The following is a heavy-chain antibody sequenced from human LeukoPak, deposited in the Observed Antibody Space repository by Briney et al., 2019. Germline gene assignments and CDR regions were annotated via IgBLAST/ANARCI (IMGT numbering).Heavy chain of an antibody. Sequence: GASVKVSCKTSGYTFSSHCIHWVRQALGQGPEWMGISNPRGGGTSYAQKFQGRLTMTRDTSTSTVYLELSSLRSEDTAVYYCARDPYYGSGTYNYFDYWGQGTLVTVSS. V-gene: IGHV1-46*01. CDR3: ARDPYYGSGTYNYFDY. D-gene: IGHD3-10*01. J-gene: IGHJ4*02. CDR2: SNPRGGGT. CDR1: GYTFSSHC.